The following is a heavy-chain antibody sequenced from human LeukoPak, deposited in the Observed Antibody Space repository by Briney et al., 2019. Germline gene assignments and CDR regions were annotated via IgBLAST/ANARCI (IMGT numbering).Heavy chain of an antibody. V-gene: IGHV1-69*13. D-gene: IGHD2-2*01. CDR2: IIPIFGTA. J-gene: IGHJ6*02. CDR3: ASSLLVVPAAALQNAPYYYGMDV. CDR1: GGTFSSYA. Sequence: ASVKVSCKASGGTFSSYAISWVRQAPGQGLEWMGRIIPIFGTANYAQKFQGRVTITADESTSTAYMELSSLRSEDTAVYYCASSLLVVPAAALQNAPYYYGMDVWGQGTTVTVSS.